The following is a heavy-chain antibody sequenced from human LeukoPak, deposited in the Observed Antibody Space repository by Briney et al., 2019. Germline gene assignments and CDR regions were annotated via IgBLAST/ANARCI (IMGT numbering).Heavy chain of an antibody. CDR1: GGTFSSYA. Sequence: ASVKVSCKASGGTFSSYAISWVRQAPGQGLEWMGGIIPIFGTANYAQKFQGRVTITADESTSTAYMELRSLRSDDTAVYYCARASYYYGSGSYYTPQDYWGQGTLVTVSS. CDR3: ARASYYYGSGSYYTPQDY. CDR2: IIPIFGTA. V-gene: IGHV1-69*13. D-gene: IGHD3-10*01. J-gene: IGHJ4*02.